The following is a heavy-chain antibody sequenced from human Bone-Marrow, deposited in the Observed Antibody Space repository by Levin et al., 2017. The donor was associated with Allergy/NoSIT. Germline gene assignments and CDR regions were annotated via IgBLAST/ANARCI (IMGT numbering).Heavy chain of an antibody. Sequence: GASVKVSCKASGYTFTGYYIHWVRQAPGQRLEWMGWINPSSGDTNYAQKFHGWVTMTRDTSISTAYMELNRLRSDDTAVYYCAKINTSGTGGYYYGMDVWGQGTTVTVSS. CDR2: INPSSGDT. J-gene: IGHJ6*02. D-gene: IGHD3-22*01. V-gene: IGHV1-2*04. CDR1: GYTFTGYY. CDR3: AKINTSGTGGYYYGMDV.